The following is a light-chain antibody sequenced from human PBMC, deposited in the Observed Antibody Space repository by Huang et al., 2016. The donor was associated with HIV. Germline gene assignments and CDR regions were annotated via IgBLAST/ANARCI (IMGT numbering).Light chain of an antibody. V-gene: IGKV3-11*01. CDR2: DAT. J-gene: IGKJ4*01. CDR3: QQRIQWPRLT. CDR1: QNITSF. Sequence: EIVLTQSPATLSLSPGERATLSCRASQNITSFLARYRQKPGQAPRLLIFDATNRATGTPARFSGSGSGTDFTLTIHSLEPEDFAVYYCQQRIQWPRLTFGGGTRVEMK.